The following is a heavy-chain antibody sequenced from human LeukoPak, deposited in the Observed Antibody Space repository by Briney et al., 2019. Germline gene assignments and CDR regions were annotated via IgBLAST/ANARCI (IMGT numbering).Heavy chain of an antibody. CDR2: ISYDGSNK. J-gene: IGHJ4*02. V-gene: IGHV3-30*18. CDR3: AKDLTGTTTDY. D-gene: IGHD1-7*01. CDR1: GFTFSSYG. Sequence: GRSLRLPCAASGFTFSSYGMHWVRQAPGKGLEWVAVISYDGSNKYYADSVKGRFTISRDNSKNTLYLQMNSLRAEDTAVYYCAKDLTGTTTDYWGQGTLVTVSP.